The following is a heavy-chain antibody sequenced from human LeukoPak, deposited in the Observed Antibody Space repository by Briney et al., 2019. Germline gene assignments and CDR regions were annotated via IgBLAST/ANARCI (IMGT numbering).Heavy chain of an antibody. CDR2: IYHSGST. Sequence: SETLSLTCTVSGGSISSSSYYRGWIRQPPGKGLEWIGSIYHSGSTYYNPSLKSRVTISVDTSKNQFSLKLSSVTAADTAVYYCARDVANYFDYWGQGTLVTVSS. CDR3: ARDVANYFDY. V-gene: IGHV4-39*07. J-gene: IGHJ4*02. CDR1: GGSISSSSYY.